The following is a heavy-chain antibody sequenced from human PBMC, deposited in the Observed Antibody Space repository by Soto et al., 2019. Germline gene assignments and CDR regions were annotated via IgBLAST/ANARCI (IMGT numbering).Heavy chain of an antibody. Sequence: ESLKISCKGSGYSFTSYWIGWVRQMPGKGLEWMGIIYPGDSDTRYSPSFQGQVTISADKSISTAYLQWSSLKASDTAMYYCARRLKYCSGGSCLNYFDYWGQGTLVTVSS. CDR1: GYSFTSYW. V-gene: IGHV5-51*01. D-gene: IGHD2-15*01. J-gene: IGHJ4*02. CDR2: IYPGDSDT. CDR3: ARRLKYCSGGSCLNYFDY.